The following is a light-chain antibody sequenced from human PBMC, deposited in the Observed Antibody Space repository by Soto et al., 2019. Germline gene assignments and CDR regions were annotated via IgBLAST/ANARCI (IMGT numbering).Light chain of an antibody. J-gene: IGLJ1*01. CDR1: SSNIGINT. Sequence: QSALTQPPSASGTPGQRVTISCSGSSSNIGINTVNWYQQLPGAAPKLLIYTNNQRPSGVPDRFSASKSGTSASLAISGLQSEDEADYYCAARDDSLNGYVFGTGTRSPS. CDR3: AARDDSLNGYV. V-gene: IGLV1-44*01. CDR2: TNN.